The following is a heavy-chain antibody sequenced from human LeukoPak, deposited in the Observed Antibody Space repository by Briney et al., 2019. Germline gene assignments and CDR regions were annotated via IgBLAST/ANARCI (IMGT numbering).Heavy chain of an antibody. J-gene: IGHJ6*02. Sequence: PGGSLRLSCAASGFTFSSYGMSWVRQAPGKGLEWVANIKHDGSDKYYVDSVKGRFTISRDNAKNPLYLQMNSLRAEDTAVYYCAREQYSSSWYESTDYYYGMDVWGQGTTVTVSS. CDR1: GFTFSSYG. CDR2: IKHDGSDK. V-gene: IGHV3-7*01. D-gene: IGHD6-13*01. CDR3: AREQYSSSWYESTDYYYGMDV.